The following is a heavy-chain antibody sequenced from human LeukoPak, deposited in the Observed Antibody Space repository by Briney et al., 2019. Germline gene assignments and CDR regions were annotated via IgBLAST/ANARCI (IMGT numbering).Heavy chain of an antibody. J-gene: IGHJ4*02. CDR3: ARLYSSGWADY. Sequence: PGGSLRLSCAASGFTFSSHGMYWVRQAPDKGLEWVALIWYDGSKSYYADSVKGRFTISRDNSKNTLYLQMDSLRAEDTAVYFCARLYSSGWADYWGQGSLVTVSS. CDR2: IWYDGSKS. CDR1: GFTFSSHG. V-gene: IGHV3-33*07. D-gene: IGHD6-19*01.